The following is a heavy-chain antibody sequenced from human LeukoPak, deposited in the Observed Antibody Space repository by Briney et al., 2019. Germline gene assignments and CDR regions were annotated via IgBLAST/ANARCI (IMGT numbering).Heavy chain of an antibody. D-gene: IGHD3-22*01. J-gene: IGHJ4*02. CDR2: ISSSSSYI. Sequence: GGSLRLSCAASGFTFSSYSMNWVRQAPGKGLEWVSSISSSSSYIYYADSVKGRFTISRDNAKNSLYLQMNSLRAEDTAVYYCARDGYYYDSSGYYTFDYWGQGTLVTVSS. V-gene: IGHV3-21*01. CDR1: GFTFSSYS. CDR3: ARDGYYYDSSGYYTFDY.